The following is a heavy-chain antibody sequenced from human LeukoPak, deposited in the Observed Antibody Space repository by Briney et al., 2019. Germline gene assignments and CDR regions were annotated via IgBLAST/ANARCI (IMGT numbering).Heavy chain of an antibody. D-gene: IGHD2-15*01. Sequence: ASVKVSCKASGYTFTSYGISWVRQAPGQGLEWMGWISAYNGNTNYAQKLQGRVTMTTDTSTSTAYMELRSLRSDDTAVYYCARDALSPPDIVVVVAATDYYYYMDVWGKGTTVTVSS. V-gene: IGHV1-18*01. J-gene: IGHJ6*03. CDR2: ISAYNGNT. CDR3: ARDALSPPDIVVVVAATDYYYYMDV. CDR1: GYTFTSYG.